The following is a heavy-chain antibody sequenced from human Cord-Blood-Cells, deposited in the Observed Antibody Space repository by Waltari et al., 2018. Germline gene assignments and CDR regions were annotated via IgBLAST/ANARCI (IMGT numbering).Heavy chain of an antibody. CDR2: ISAYNGNT. J-gene: IGHJ5*02. CDR1: GYTFTIYD. D-gene: IGHD4-17*01. Sequence: QVQLVQSGAEVKKPGASVKVSCKASGYTFTIYDISCVRQAPGQGLEWMGWISAYNGNTNYAQKLQGRVTMTTDTSTSTAYRELRSLRSDDTAVYYCARDHRLNWFDPWGQGTLVTVSS. V-gene: IGHV1-18*04. CDR3: ARDHRLNWFDP.